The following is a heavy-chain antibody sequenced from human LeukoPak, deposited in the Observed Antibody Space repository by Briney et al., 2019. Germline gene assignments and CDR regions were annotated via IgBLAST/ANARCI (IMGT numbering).Heavy chain of an antibody. CDR2: IYYSGST. D-gene: IGHD3-22*01. Sequence: SETLSLTCTVSGGSISSSSYYWGWIRQPPGKGLEWIGSIYYSGSTYYNPSLKSRVTISVDTSKNQFSLKLSSVTAADTAVYYCARVHYDSSGYYDYYFDYWGQGTLVTVSS. J-gene: IGHJ4*02. V-gene: IGHV4-39*01. CDR1: GGSISSSSYY. CDR3: ARVHYDSSGYYDYYFDY.